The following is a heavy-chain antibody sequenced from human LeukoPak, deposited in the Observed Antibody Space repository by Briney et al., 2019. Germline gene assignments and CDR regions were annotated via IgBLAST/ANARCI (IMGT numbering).Heavy chain of an antibody. D-gene: IGHD3-3*01. Sequence: PSETLSLTCTVSGGSISSYYWSWIRQPPGKGLEWIGYIYYSGSTNYNPSLKSRVNISVDTSKNQFSLKLSSVTAADTAVYYCARDQFGVVIDWGQGTMVTVSS. V-gene: IGHV4-59*01. J-gene: IGHJ4*02. CDR3: ARDQFGVVID. CDR1: GGSISSYY. CDR2: IYYSGST.